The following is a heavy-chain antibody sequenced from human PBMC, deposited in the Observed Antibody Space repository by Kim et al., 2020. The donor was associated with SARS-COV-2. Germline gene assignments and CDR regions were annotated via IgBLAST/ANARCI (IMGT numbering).Heavy chain of an antibody. CDR2: MNPNSGNT. CDR1: GYTFTSYD. D-gene: IGHD3-22*01. V-gene: IGHV1-8*01. Sequence: ASVKVSCKASGYTFTSYDINWVRQATGQGLEWMGWMNPNSGNTGYAQKFQGRVTMTRNTSISTAYMELSSLRSEDTAVYYCARGVRITMIVVVITTDYYYYREVWGKGTTVTVSS. J-gene: IGHJ6*03. CDR3: ARGVRITMIVVVITTDYYYYREV.